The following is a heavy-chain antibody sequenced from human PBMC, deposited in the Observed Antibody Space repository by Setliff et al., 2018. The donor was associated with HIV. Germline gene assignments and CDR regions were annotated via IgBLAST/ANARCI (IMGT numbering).Heavy chain of an antibody. CDR3: ARLSGDNSGQPYYYYMDV. CDR2: IIPILGSI. V-gene: IGHV1-69*13. J-gene: IGHJ6*03. CDR1: GGIFSSYA. D-gene: IGHD3-22*01. Sequence: SVKVSCKASGGIFSSYALGWVRQAPGQGLEWMGGIIPILGSIDYAQKFQGRLSITADESTGTAYMELSSLRFEDTAMYYCARLSGDNSGQPYYYYMDVWGKGTTVTVSS.